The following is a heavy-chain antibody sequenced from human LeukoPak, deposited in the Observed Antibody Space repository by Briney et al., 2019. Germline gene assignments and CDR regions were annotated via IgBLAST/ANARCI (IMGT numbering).Heavy chain of an antibody. CDR3: ARALTYCSSTSCYFWVGRWGSSAAAFDI. D-gene: IGHD2-2*01. V-gene: IGHV1-46*01. CDR1: GYTFTSYY. J-gene: IGHJ3*02. Sequence: ASVKVSCKASGYTFTSYYMHGVRQAPGQGLEWMGIISPSGASTTYAQNFQGRVTMTRDMSTSTLYMELSSLRSEDTAVYYCARALTYCSSTSCYFWVGRWGSSAAAFDIWGQGTMVTVSS. CDR2: ISPSGAST.